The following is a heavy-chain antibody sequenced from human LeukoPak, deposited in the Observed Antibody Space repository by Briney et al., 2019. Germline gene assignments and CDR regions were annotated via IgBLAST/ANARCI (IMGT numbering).Heavy chain of an antibody. CDR3: ARGGYYYSHENWFDP. D-gene: IGHD3-22*01. CDR1: GDSISNYY. V-gene: IGHV4-59*01. CDR2: IYYSGST. J-gene: IGHJ5*02. Sequence: PSETLSLTCAVSGDSISNYYWSWIRQPPGKGLEWIGYIYYSGSTNYNPSLKSRVTISVDTSKNQFSLKLSSVTAADTAVYYCARGGYYYSHENWFDPWGQGTLVTVSS.